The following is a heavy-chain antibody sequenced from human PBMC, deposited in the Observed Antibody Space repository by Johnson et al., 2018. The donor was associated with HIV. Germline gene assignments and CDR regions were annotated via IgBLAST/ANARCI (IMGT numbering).Heavy chain of an antibody. CDR1: GFTVSSNY. Sequence: VQLVESGGGLIQPGGSLRLSCAASGFTVSSNYMSWVRQAPGKGLECVSVIYSGGSTYYADSVKGRLTISRDNSKNTLYLQMNSLRPEDTAVYYCARDSSNSFRFEMYAFDIWGQGTMVTVSS. CDR3: ARDSSNSFRFEMYAFDI. V-gene: IGHV3-66*03. J-gene: IGHJ3*02. D-gene: IGHD6-6*01. CDR2: IYSGGST.